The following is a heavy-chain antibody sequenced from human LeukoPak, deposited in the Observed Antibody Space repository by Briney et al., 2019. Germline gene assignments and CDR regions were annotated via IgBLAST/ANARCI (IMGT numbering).Heavy chain of an antibody. CDR1: GFTFSSYE. J-gene: IGHJ5*02. CDR3: AKDVRGRLRANWFDP. CDR2: ISSSGSTI. Sequence: GGSLRLSCAASGFTFSSYEMNWVRQAPGKGLEWVSYISSSGSTIYYADSVKGRFTISRDNSKNTLYLQMNSLRAEDTAVYYCAKDVRGRLRANWFDPWGQGTLVTVSS. V-gene: IGHV3-48*03. D-gene: IGHD3-10*02.